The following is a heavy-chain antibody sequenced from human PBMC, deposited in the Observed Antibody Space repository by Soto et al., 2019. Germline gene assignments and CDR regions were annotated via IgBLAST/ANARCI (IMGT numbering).Heavy chain of an antibody. CDR1: GGSIGSGGYS. Sequence: QPQLQESGSGLVKPSQTLSLTCTVSGGSIGSGGYSWSWIRQPPGKGLEWIGYIYHSGSTYYNPSLKRRVTISVDRSKNQFSLKLSSVTAADTAVYFCARVLYYYEISGYGHWFDPWGQGTLVTVSS. J-gene: IGHJ5*02. CDR3: ARVLYYYEISGYGHWFDP. V-gene: IGHV4-30-2*01. CDR2: IYHSGST. D-gene: IGHD3-22*01.